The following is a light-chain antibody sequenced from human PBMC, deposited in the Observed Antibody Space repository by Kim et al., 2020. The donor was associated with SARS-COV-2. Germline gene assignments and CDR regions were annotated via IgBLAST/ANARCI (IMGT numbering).Light chain of an antibody. V-gene: IGKV3-20*01. J-gene: IGKJ2*03. Sequence: EMVLTQSPGALSLSPGQRATLSCRASQSVDSNYLAWYQQKPGQAPRLLIYGASTRATGIPDKFSGSGSGTDFILTISSVEPEDSAVYFCQQYGSSPLYSFGQGTRLEIK. CDR2: GAS. CDR3: QQYGSSPLYS. CDR1: QSVDSNY.